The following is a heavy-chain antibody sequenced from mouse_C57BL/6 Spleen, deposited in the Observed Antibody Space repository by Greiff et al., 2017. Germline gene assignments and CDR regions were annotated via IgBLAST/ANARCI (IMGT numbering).Heavy chain of an antibody. CDR3: ARGTGKVYYFDY. CDR2: IYPGDGDT. J-gene: IGHJ2*01. V-gene: IGHV1-80*01. D-gene: IGHD4-1*01. CDR1: GYAFSSYW. Sequence: QVQLKESGAELVKPGASVKISCKASGYAFSSYWMNWVKQRPGKGLEWIGQIYPGDGDTNYNGKFKSKATLTADKSSSTAYMQLSSLTSEDSAVYFCARGTGKVYYFDYWGQGTTLTVSS.